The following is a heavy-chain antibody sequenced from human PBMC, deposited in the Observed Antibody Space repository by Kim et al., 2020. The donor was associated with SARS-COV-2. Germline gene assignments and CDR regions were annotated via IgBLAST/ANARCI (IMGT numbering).Heavy chain of an antibody. V-gene: IGHV3-74*01. J-gene: IGHJ4*02. CDR2: VNDGGSST. Sequence: GGSLRLSCAASGFTFSNHCMHWVRQSPGKGLVWVSRVNDGGSSTSYADSVKGRFTISRDNAKNTLYLQMNSLGVEDTAVYYCTRTTGYGNYVVWGEGTLVTVSS. D-gene: IGHD4-17*01. CDR3: TRTTGYGNYVV. CDR1: GFTFSNHC.